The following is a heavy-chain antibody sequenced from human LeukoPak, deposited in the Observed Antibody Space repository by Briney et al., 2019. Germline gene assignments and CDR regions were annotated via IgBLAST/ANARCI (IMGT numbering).Heavy chain of an antibody. CDR1: SGFISSYY. J-gene: IGHJ6*02. CDR2: IYYSGST. Sequence: PETLSLTCTVSSGFISSYYWSWIRQPPGKGREWVGYIYYSGSTNYNPSRKSRVTISVDTSKNQFSLKLSSVTAADTAVYYCARGGDYGDYGLYYYYGMDVWGQGTTVTVSS. D-gene: IGHD4-17*01. V-gene: IGHV4-59*01. CDR3: ARGGDYGDYGLYYYYGMDV.